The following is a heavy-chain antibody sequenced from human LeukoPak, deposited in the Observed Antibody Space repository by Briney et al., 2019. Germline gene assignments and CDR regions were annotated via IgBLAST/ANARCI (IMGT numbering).Heavy chain of an antibody. CDR2: IYYSGST. Sequence: SETLSLTCTVSGGSISSYYWSWIRQPPGKGLEWIGYIYYSGSTNYNPSLKSRVTISVDTSKNQFSLKLSSVTAADTAVYYCARGEEGDWFDPWGQGTLVAVSS. CDR3: ARGEEGDWFDP. J-gene: IGHJ5*02. CDR1: GGSISSYY. V-gene: IGHV4-59*01.